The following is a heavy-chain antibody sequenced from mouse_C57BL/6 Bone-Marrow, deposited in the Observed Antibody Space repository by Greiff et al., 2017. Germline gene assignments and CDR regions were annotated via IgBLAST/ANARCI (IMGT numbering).Heavy chain of an antibody. CDR2: IRNKAKGYTT. CDR1: GFTFTDYY. CDR3: ARCPDGYDVPYAMDY. V-gene: IGHV7-3*01. J-gene: IGHJ4*01. D-gene: IGHD2-2*01. Sequence: EVQLVASGGGLVQPRGSLSLSCAASGFTFTDYYMSWVRQPPGKALEWLGFIRNKAKGYTTEYSASVKGRFTISRDNSQSILYLQMNALRAEDSATYYCARCPDGYDVPYAMDYWGQGTSVTVSS.